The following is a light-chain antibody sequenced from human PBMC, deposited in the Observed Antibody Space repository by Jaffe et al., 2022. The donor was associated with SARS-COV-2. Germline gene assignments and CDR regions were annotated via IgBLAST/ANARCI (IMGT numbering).Light chain of an antibody. CDR3: QQSYSIPIT. CDR1: QSISSY. V-gene: IGKV1-39*01. CDR2: AAS. J-gene: IGKJ5*01. Sequence: DIQMTQSPSSLSASVGDRVTITCRASQSISSYLNWYQGKPGKAPKLLIYAASSLQSGVPSRFSGSGSGTDFTLTISSLQPEDFATYYCQQSYSIPITFGQGTRLDIK.